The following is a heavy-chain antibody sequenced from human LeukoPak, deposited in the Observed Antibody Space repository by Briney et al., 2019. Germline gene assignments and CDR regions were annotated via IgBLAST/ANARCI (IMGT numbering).Heavy chain of an antibody. Sequence: GGSLTLSCTASGFILSGSWMAWIRQAPGRGLEWVAIIKKDGSEKYYIDSMKGRLTISRHNAKNSLFLQMNSQRAEDTGIYYCATDTWYSAGHWGEGTLVTVSS. CDR3: ATDTWYSAGH. J-gene: IGHJ4*02. CDR2: IKKDGSEK. CDR1: GFILSGSW. D-gene: IGHD2-15*01. V-gene: IGHV3-7*03.